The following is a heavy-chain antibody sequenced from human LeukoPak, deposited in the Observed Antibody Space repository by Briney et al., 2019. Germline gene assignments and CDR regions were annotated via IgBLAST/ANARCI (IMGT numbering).Heavy chain of an antibody. Sequence: ASVKVSCEASGYTFTSYGIIWVRQGPGQGLEWMGWISVYNGKTNYAQKFQGRVTMTTDTSTSTAYMELRSLRSDDTAVFYCARAGLPRDYYYMDVWGKGTTVTVSS. V-gene: IGHV1-18*01. D-gene: IGHD4-11*01. J-gene: IGHJ6*03. CDR2: ISVYNGKT. CDR1: GYTFTSYG. CDR3: ARAGLPRDYYYMDV.